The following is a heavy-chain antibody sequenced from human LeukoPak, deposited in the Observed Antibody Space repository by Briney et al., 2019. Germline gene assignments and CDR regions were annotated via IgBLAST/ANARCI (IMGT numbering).Heavy chain of an antibody. CDR2: IKQDGSEK. CDR1: GFTFSSYW. Sequence: GGSLRLSCAASGFTFSSYWMSWVRQAPGKGLEWVANIKQDGSEKYYVDSVKGRFTISRDNAKNSLYLQMNSLRAEDTAVYYCATYDSSGYYYSSRSEYFQHWGQGTLVTVSS. CDR3: ATYDSSGYYYSSRSEYFQH. D-gene: IGHD3-22*01. V-gene: IGHV3-7*01. J-gene: IGHJ1*01.